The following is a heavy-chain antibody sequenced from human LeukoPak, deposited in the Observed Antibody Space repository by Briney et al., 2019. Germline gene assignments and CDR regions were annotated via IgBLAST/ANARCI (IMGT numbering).Heavy chain of an antibody. CDR2: INPSGGST. CDR1: GYTFTSYY. V-gene: IGHV1-46*01. J-gene: IGHJ4*02. D-gene: IGHD1-26*01. Sequence: ASVKVSCKASGYTFTSYYMHWVRQAPGQGLEWMGIINPSGGSTSYAQKFQGRVTMTRDPSTSTVYMELSSLRSEDTAVYYCARDTTAGGSYDYWGQGTLVTVSS. CDR3: ARDTTAGGSYDY.